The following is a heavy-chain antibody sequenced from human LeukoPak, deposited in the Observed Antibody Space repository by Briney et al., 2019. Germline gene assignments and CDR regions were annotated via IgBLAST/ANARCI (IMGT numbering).Heavy chain of an antibody. CDR3: ATDRGY. CDR2: FDPENGET. Sequence: ASVKVSCKVSGYTLTELSMHWVRQAPGKGLEWMGGFDPENGETIYAQKFQGRVTMTGDTSTDTAYMELNSLRSEDTALYYCATDRGYWGQGTLVTVSS. V-gene: IGHV1-24*01. CDR1: GYTLTELS. J-gene: IGHJ4*02.